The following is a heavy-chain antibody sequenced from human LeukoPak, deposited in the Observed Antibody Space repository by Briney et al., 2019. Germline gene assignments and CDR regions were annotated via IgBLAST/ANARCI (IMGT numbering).Heavy chain of an antibody. CDR3: ARSKGWLQSPFDY. D-gene: IGHD5-24*01. V-gene: IGHV4-38-2*02. CDR2: IYHSGST. J-gene: IGHJ4*02. Sequence: TPSETLSLTCTVSGYSISSGYYWGWIRQPPGKGLEWIGSIYHSGSTYYNPSLKSRVTISVDTSKNQFSLKLSSVTAADTAVYYCARSKGWLQSPFDYWGQGTLVTVSS. CDR1: GYSISSGYY.